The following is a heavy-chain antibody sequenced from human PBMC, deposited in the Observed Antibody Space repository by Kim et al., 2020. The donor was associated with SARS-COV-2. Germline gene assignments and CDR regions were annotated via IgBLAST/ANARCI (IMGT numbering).Heavy chain of an antibody. CDR1: GGSISSSSYY. J-gene: IGHJ6*02. Sequence: SETLSLTCTVSGGSISSSSYYWGWIRQPPGKGLEWIGSIYYSGSTYYNPSLKSRVTISVDTSKNQFSLKLSSVTAADTAVYYCARLKVGDFSPPYGMDVWGQGTTVTVSS. CDR3: ARLKVGDFSPPYGMDV. D-gene: IGHD3-16*01. V-gene: IGHV4-39*01. CDR2: IYYSGST.